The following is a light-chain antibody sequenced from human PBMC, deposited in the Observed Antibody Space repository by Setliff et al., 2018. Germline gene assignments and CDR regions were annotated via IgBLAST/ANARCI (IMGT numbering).Light chain of an antibody. V-gene: IGLV2-11*01. CDR2: DVS. CDR1: SSDVGGYNY. Sequence: QSVLAQPRSVSGSPGQSVTISCTGTSSDVGGYNYVSWYQQHPGKAPKVMIYDVSKRPSGVPDRFSGSKSGNTASLTISGLQVEDEAEYYCCSYAGSYTYVFGTGTKGTV. J-gene: IGLJ1*01. CDR3: CSYAGSYTYV.